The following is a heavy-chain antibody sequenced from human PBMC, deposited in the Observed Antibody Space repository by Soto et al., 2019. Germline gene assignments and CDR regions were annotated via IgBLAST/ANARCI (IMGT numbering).Heavy chain of an antibody. CDR3: ASGLSGDKVDQ. Sequence: QVQLQESGPGLVKPSQTLSLTCTVSGGSISDGAYYWSWIRQPPGKGLEWIGHIYDSGNTYNNPSLKSRLTISVVTSKNHFSLNLNSVTAADTAVYYCASGLSGDKVDQWGQGTLVTVSS. CDR2: IYDSGNT. J-gene: IGHJ4*02. D-gene: IGHD2-21*01. V-gene: IGHV4-30-4*01. CDR1: GGSISDGAYY.